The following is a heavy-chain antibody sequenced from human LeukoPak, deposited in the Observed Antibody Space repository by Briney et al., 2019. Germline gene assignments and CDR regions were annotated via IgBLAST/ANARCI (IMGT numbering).Heavy chain of an antibody. D-gene: IGHD3-22*01. Sequence: GESLKISCKGSGYSFTSYWIGWLRQMPGKGLKWMGIIYPVDSDTRYSPSFQGQVTISADKSISTAYLQWSSLKASDTDMYYCARRPLPGYWRWSSGYYFWFDPWGQGTLVTVSS. V-gene: IGHV5-51*01. CDR1: GYSFTSYW. J-gene: IGHJ5*02. CDR3: ARRPLPGYWRWSSGYYFWFDP. CDR2: IYPVDSDT.